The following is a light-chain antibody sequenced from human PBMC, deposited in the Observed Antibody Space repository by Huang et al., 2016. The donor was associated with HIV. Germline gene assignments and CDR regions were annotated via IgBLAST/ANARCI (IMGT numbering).Light chain of an antibody. CDR2: GAS. Sequence: IQMTQSPASLSASVGDRVTISCQASQDIRNYLNWYQQKPGKAPTLLIYGASNLETGVPSRFSGNGSVTDFSLTISSLQSEDIATYYCQQYDNLYTFGQGTKLEIK. J-gene: IGKJ2*01. CDR1: QDIRNY. CDR3: QQYDNLYT. V-gene: IGKV1-33*01.